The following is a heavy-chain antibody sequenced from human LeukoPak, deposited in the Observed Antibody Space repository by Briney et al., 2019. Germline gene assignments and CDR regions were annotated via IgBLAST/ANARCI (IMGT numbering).Heavy chain of an antibody. CDR2: IYDSGST. J-gene: IGHJ4*02. CDR1: GGSISSGDYY. CDR3: ARDQVGATDY. V-gene: IGHV4-30-4*08. Sequence: SETLSLTCTVSGGSISSGDYYWSWIRQPLGKGLEWIGYIYDSGSTYYNPSLKSRVTISGDTSKNQFSLKLSSVTAADTAVYYCARDQVGATDYWGQGTLVTVSS. D-gene: IGHD1-26*01.